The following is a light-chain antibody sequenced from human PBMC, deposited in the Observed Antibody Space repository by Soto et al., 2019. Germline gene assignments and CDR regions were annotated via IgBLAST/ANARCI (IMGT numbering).Light chain of an antibody. V-gene: IGLV1-40*01. Sequence: QSVLTQPPSVSGAPGQRVTVSCTGSSSNIGAGYDVHWYQQLPGTAPKLLIYGNSNRPSGVPDRFSGSKSGTSASLAITGLQAEDEADYYCQSYDNSLVVFGGGTKLTVL. J-gene: IGLJ2*01. CDR3: QSYDNSLVV. CDR2: GNS. CDR1: SSNIGAGYD.